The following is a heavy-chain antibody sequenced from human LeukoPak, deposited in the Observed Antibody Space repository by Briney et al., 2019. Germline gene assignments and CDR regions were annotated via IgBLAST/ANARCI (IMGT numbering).Heavy chain of an antibody. CDR2: ISGSAGST. D-gene: IGHD3-16*01. CDR1: GFTFSSYW. V-gene: IGHV3-23*01. Sequence: GGSLRLSCAASGFTFSSYWMHWVRQAPGKGLEWVSGISGSAGSTYYADSVKGRFTISRDNSKNTLYLQMDSLRAEDTAVYYCAKVTNYDYVWGSPPLGYFDYWGQGTLVTVSS. CDR3: AKVTNYDYVWGSPPLGYFDY. J-gene: IGHJ4*02.